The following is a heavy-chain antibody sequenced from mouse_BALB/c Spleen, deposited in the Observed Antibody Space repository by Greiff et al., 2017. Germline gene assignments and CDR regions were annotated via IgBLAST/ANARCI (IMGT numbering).Heavy chain of an antibody. D-gene: IGHD1-2*01. CDR3: ARHRGTTTASVYFDY. CDR1: GFTFSSYT. J-gene: IGHJ2*01. CDR2: ISNGGGST. Sequence: EVKLVESGGGLVQPGGSLKLSCAASGFTFSSYTMSWVRRTPEKRLEWVAYISNGGGSTYYPDTVKGRFTISRDNAKNTLYLQMSSLKSEDTAMYYCARHRGTTTASVYFDYWGQGTTLTVSS. V-gene: IGHV5-12-2*01.